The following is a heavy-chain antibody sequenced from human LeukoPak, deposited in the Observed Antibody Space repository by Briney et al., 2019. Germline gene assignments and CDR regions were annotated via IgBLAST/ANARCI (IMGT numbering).Heavy chain of an antibody. CDR2: IYASGST. CDR3: ARHGDVFDAFDI. V-gene: IGHV4-4*09. J-gene: IGHJ3*02. Sequence: SETLSLTCTVSGGPISNYYWSWIRQPPGKGLEWIGYIYASGSTNYNPSLKSRVTISVDTSKSHFSLRLNSVTAADTAVYYCARHGDVFDAFDIWGQGTKVTVSS. D-gene: IGHD2-21*02. CDR1: GGPISNYY.